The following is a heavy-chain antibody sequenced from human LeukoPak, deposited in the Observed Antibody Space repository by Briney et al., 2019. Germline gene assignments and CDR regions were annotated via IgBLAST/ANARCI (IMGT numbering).Heavy chain of an antibody. J-gene: IGHJ4*02. Sequence: GGSLRLSCAASGFTFSTYGVHWVRQAPGKGLEYVSGIGPDGGTTYYAKSVKGRFTISRDNSKNMVYLQMGSLRADDMAVYYCARGAQLTDYWGQGTLVTVSS. V-gene: IGHV3-64*01. CDR2: IGPDGGTT. CDR1: GFTFSTYG. CDR3: ARGAQLTDY. D-gene: IGHD6-13*01.